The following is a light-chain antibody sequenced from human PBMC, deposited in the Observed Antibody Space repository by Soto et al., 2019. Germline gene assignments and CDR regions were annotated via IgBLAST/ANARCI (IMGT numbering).Light chain of an antibody. V-gene: IGLV2-14*01. Sequence: QSALTQPASVSGSPGQSITISCTETSSDVGGYNYVSWYQQHPGKAPKLMIYDVSIRPSGVSNRFSGSKSGNSASLTISGLQAEDEADYYCSSYTSSSTYVFGTGTKVTVL. J-gene: IGLJ1*01. CDR2: DVS. CDR3: SSYTSSSTYV. CDR1: SSDVGGYNY.